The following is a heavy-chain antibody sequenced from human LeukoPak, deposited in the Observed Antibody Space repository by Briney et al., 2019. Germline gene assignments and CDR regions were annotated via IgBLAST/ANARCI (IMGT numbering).Heavy chain of an antibody. J-gene: IGHJ4*02. CDR1: GFTFSSYA. V-gene: IGHV3-53*01. Sequence: PGGSLRLSCAASGFTFSSYAMSWVRQAPGKGLEWVSVIYSGGSTYYADSVKGRFTISRDNSKNTLYLQMNSLRAEDTAVYYCARDLYYGSGSSNFDYWGQGTLVTVSS. D-gene: IGHD3-10*01. CDR3: ARDLYYGSGSSNFDY. CDR2: IYSGGST.